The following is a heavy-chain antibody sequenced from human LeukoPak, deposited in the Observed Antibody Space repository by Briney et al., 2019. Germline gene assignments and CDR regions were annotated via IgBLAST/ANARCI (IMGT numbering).Heavy chain of an antibody. CDR2: INPNSGGT. D-gene: IGHD1-26*01. V-gene: IGHV1-2*02. CDR3: SRAIVGGPFDY. J-gene: IGHJ4*02. CDR1: RDTLTGDY. Sequence: ASVKVSCMDSRDTLTGDYMYRGSQAPGQGLEWMGWINPNSGGTNYAQKFQGRVTMTRDTSISTAYIAPSRLRSDDTAVYYCSRAIVGGPFDYWGQGTLVTVSS.